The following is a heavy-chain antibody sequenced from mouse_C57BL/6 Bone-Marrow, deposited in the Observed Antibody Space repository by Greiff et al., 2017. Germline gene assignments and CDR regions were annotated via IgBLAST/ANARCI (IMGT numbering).Heavy chain of an antibody. Sequence: VQLQQPGTELVKPGASVKLSCKASGYTFTSYWMHWVKQRPGQGLEWIGNINPSNGGTNYNQKFKGKATLTVDTSSSTAYMQLSSLTSEDSAVYYCAVYYYGSSYGFAYWGQGTLVTVSA. D-gene: IGHD1-1*01. CDR1: GYTFTSYW. CDR3: AVYYYGSSYGFAY. CDR2: INPSNGGT. J-gene: IGHJ3*01. V-gene: IGHV1-53*01.